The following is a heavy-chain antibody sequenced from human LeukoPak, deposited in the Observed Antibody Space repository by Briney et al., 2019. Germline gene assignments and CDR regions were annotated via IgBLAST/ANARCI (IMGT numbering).Heavy chain of an antibody. V-gene: IGHV3-74*01. CDR1: GFTFSSYW. CDR2: INIDGSST. CDR3: GRGMIGAYGSDY. D-gene: IGHD3-10*01. Sequence: GGSLRLSCVASGFTFSSYWMHWVRQAPGKGLVWVSRINIDGSSTTYADSVKGRFTISRDNAKNTVYLLMNSLRAEDTAVYYCGRGMIGAYGSDYWGQGTLVTVSS. J-gene: IGHJ4*02.